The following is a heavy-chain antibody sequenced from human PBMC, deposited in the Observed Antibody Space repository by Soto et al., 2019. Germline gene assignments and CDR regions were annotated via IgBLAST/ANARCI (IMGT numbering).Heavy chain of an antibody. CDR2: IHHSEST. J-gene: IGHJ4*02. V-gene: IGHV4-4*02. Sequence: QVQLQESGPGLVKPSGTLSLTCAVSSGSISSGNWWSWVRQPPGKGLEWIGEIHHSESTNYNPSLKSGVTISVDNSKNQLSLKPRSGTAADAAVYYCARDGKGDFEYWGQGTLVTVSS. CDR3: ARDGKGDFEY. CDR1: SGSISSGNW.